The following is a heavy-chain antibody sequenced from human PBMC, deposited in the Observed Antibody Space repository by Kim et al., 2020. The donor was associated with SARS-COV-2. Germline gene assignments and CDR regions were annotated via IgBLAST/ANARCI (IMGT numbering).Heavy chain of an antibody. D-gene: IGHD2-15*01. CDR1: GFTFSNYG. CDR2: IWYDGSNK. J-gene: IGHJ4*02. V-gene: IGHV3-33*06. Sequence: GGSLRLSCAASGFTFSNYGIHWVRQAPGKGLEWVAVIWYDGSNKYYADSVKGRFTISRDNSKNTLYLQMNSLRAEDTAVYYCVKAAGPYCSGGNCYSGYFDYWGQGTLVTVSS. CDR3: VKAAGPYCSGGNCYSGYFDY.